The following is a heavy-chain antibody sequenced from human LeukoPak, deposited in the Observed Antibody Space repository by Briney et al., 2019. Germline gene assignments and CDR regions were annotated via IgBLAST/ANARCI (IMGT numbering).Heavy chain of an antibody. CDR2: INHSGST. CDR3: AHNPRWGRRDI. CDR1: GGSFSGYY. D-gene: IGHD3-16*01. J-gene: IGHJ3*02. Sequence: PSETLSLTCAVYGGSFSGYYWSWIRQPPGEGLEWIGEINHSGSTNYNPSLKSRVTISVDTSKNQYSLKLSSVTAADTAVYYCAHNPRWGRRDICGQGTMVTVSS. V-gene: IGHV4-34*01.